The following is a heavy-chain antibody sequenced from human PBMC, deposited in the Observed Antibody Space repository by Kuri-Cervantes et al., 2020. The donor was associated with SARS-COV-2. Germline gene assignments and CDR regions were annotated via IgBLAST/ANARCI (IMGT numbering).Heavy chain of an antibody. CDR3: ARGSKTDYGEKGAYCLDV. V-gene: IGHV4-59*01. CDR2: IYYSGST. CDR1: GGSISSYY. D-gene: IGHD4-17*01. Sequence: SETLSLTCTVSGGSISSYYWSWIRHPPGKGLEWIGYIYYSGSTNYNPSLKSRVTISVDTSTNQFSLKLSSVTAADTAVYYWARGSKTDYGEKGAYCLDVWGQGTTVTVSS. J-gene: IGHJ6*02.